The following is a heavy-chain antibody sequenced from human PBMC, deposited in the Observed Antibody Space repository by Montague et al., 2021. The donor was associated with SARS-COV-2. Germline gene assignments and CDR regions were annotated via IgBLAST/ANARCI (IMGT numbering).Heavy chain of an antibody. Sequence: SLRLSCVASGFTFSSYSMNWVRQAPGKGLEWVSSINSSSSYIYYADSVXGRFTISRDNAKNSLYLQMNSLRAEDTAVYYCASGNRNYYYGMDVWGQGTTVTVSS. J-gene: IGHJ6*02. CDR1: GFTFSSYS. CDR2: INSSSSYI. V-gene: IGHV3-21*01. CDR3: ASGNRNYYYGMDV. D-gene: IGHD3-10*01.